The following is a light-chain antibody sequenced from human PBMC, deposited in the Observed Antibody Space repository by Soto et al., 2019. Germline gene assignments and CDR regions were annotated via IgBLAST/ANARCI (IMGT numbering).Light chain of an antibody. Sequence: QTVVTQEPSLTVSPGGTVTLTCASSTGAVTSGHYPNWFQQKPGQTPRALIYSTNNKHSWTPARFSGSLLGGKAALTLSGAQPEDEAEYYCLLFYGVGLVFGGGTKVTVL. CDR3: LLFYGVGLV. J-gene: IGLJ2*01. CDR2: STN. V-gene: IGLV7-43*01. CDR1: TGAVTSGHY.